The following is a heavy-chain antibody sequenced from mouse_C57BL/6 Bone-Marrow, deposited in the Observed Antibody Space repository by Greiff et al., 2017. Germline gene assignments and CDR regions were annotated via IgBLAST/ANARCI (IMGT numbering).Heavy chain of an antibody. J-gene: IGHJ3*01. Sequence: QVQLKQPGAELVKPGASVKLSCKASGYTFTSYWMHWVKQRPGQGLEWIGMIHPNSGSTNYNEKFKSKATLTVDKSSSTAYMQLSSLTSEDSAVYYCARKGAPGAWFAYWGQGTLVTVSA. D-gene: IGHD4-1*01. CDR1: GYTFTSYW. CDR3: ARKGAPGAWFAY. CDR2: IHPNSGST. V-gene: IGHV1-64*01.